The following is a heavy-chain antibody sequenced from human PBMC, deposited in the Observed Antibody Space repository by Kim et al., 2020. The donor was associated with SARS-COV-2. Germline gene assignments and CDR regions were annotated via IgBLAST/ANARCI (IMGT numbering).Heavy chain of an antibody. J-gene: IGHJ3*02. Sequence: GGSLRLSCAASGFTFSSYWIHWVRQAPGKGLVWVSRINNDGSSTKHAESVKGRFSISRDNAKNTVYLQMNSLRAEDTAVYYCARAGANVFDIWGQGTLVTVSA. D-gene: IGHD1-1*01. CDR2: INNDGSST. CDR3: ARAGANVFDI. V-gene: IGHV3-74*03. CDR1: GFTFSSYW.